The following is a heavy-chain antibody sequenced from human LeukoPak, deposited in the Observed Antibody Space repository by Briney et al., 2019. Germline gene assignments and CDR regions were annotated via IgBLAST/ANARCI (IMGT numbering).Heavy chain of an antibody. CDR3: AKDTVEMATIPEGYFDY. CDR2: ISWDGGST. J-gene: IGHJ4*02. D-gene: IGHD5-24*01. CDR1: GFTFDDYA. Sequence: GGSLRLSCAASGFTFDDYAMHWVRQAPGKGLEWVSLISWDGGSTCYADSVKGRFTISRDNSKNSLYLQMNSLRAEDTALYYCAKDTVEMATIPEGYFDYWGQGTLVTVSS. V-gene: IGHV3-43D*03.